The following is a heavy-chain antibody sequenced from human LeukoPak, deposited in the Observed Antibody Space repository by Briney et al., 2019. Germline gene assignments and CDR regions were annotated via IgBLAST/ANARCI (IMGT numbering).Heavy chain of an antibody. V-gene: IGHV4-59*01. Sequence: SETLSLACTVSGGSISTYYWSWIRQPPGRGLEWIGYIYYSGITDYSPSLKSRVTISIDTSKKQFSLKLSSVTAADTAVYYCARWEASRVAFDIWGQGTLVTVSS. D-gene: IGHD1-26*01. CDR3: ARWEASRVAFDI. CDR2: IYYSGIT. J-gene: IGHJ3*02. CDR1: GGSISTYY.